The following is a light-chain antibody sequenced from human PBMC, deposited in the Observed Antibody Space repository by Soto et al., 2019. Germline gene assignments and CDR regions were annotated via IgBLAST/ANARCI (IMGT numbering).Light chain of an antibody. V-gene: IGKV3-15*01. CDR3: QQYNTWPWT. Sequence: EIGMTQSPATLSVSPGERATLSCRASQSVSSNLAWYQQKPGQAPRLLIYGASTRATGIPARFSGSGSGTDFTLTISSLQSEEFAVYYCQQYNTWPWTCGQGTKVEIK. CDR2: GAS. CDR1: QSVSSN. J-gene: IGKJ1*01.